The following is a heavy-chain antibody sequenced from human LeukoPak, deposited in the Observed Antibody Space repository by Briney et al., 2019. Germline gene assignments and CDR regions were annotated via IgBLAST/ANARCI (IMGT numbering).Heavy chain of an antibody. V-gene: IGHV1-18*01. CDR3: ARDLDRRITIFGVVIITPVELRGADFDY. CDR1: GYTFTSYG. Sequence: GASVKVSCKASGYTFTSYGVSWVRQAPGQGLEWMGWISAYNGYTNYAQKLQGRVTMTTDTSTSTAYMELRSLRSDDTAVYYCARDLDRRITIFGVVIITPVELRGADFDYWGQGTLVTVSS. D-gene: IGHD3-3*01. J-gene: IGHJ4*02. CDR2: ISAYNGYT.